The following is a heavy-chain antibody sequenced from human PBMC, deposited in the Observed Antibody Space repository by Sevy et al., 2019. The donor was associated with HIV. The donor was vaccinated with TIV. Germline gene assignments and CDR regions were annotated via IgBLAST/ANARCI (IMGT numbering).Heavy chain of an antibody. CDR3: ARDSKGFGELPYYYYYMDV. CDR1: GFTFSSYG. CDR2: IWYDGSNK. V-gene: IGHV3-33*01. Sequence: GGSLRLSCAASGFTFSSYGMHWVRQAPGKGLEWVAVIWYDGSNKYYADSVKGRFTISRDNSKNTLYLQMNSLRAEDTAVYYCARDSKGFGELPYYYYYMDVWGKGTTVTVSS. J-gene: IGHJ6*03. D-gene: IGHD3-10*01.